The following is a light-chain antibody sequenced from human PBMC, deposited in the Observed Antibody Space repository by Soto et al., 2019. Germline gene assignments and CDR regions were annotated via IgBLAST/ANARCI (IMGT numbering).Light chain of an antibody. Sequence: EIVLTHSPGTLSLSPWEIATLSCRASQSVSSSYLAWYQQKPGQAPRLLIYGASSRATGIPDRFSGSGSETDFTLTISRLEPEDFAVYYCQQYSSSPPITFGQGTRLEIK. CDR3: QQYSSSPPIT. CDR1: QSVSSSY. CDR2: GAS. V-gene: IGKV3-20*01. J-gene: IGKJ5*01.